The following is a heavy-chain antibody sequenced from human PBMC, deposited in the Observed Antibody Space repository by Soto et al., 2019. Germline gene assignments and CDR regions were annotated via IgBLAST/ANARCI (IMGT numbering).Heavy chain of an antibody. J-gene: IGHJ4*02. D-gene: IGHD5-12*01. CDR1: GGSISSGDYY. CDR3: ARGYSGYDYGFDY. V-gene: IGHV4-30-4*01. CDR2: IYYSGST. Sequence: PSETLSLTCTVSGGSISSGDYYWSWIRQPPGKGLEWIGYIYYSGSTYYNPSLKSRVTISVDTSKNQFSLKLSSVTAADTAVYYCARGYSGYDYGFDYWGQGTLVTVSS.